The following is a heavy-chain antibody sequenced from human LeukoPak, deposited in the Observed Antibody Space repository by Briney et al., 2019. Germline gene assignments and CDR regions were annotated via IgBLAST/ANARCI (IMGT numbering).Heavy chain of an antibody. CDR3: ARVQEQWLVQGFAFDI. CDR2: IYYSGST. V-gene: IGHV4-39*07. CDR1: GGSISSSSYY. J-gene: IGHJ3*02. Sequence: SETLSLTCTVSGGSISSSSYYWGWIRQPPGKGLEWIGSIYYSGSTYYNPSLKSRVTISVDTSKNQFSLKLSSVTAADTAVYYCARVQEQWLVQGFAFDIWGQGTMVTVSS. D-gene: IGHD6-19*01.